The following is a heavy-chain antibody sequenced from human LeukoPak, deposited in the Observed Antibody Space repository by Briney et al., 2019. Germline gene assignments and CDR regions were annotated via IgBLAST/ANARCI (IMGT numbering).Heavy chain of an antibody. CDR2: IIPDSGGT. J-gene: IGHJ4*02. V-gene: IGHV1-2*02. D-gene: IGHD2-2*01. CDR1: GYTFTFHH. Sequence: ASVTVSCKASGYTFTFHHLHWARHAPGQGLEWMGWIIPDSGGTRYAQKFQGRVTMTRDTSTSTAYMELSRLGSDDTAVYFCARHTSTYLDQWGQGALVTVSS. CDR3: ARHTSTYLDQ.